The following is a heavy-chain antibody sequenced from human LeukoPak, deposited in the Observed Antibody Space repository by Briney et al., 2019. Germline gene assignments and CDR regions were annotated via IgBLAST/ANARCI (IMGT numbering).Heavy chain of an antibody. CDR1: GFTFSTYA. Sequence: PGGSLRLSCAASGFTFSTYAMHWVRQAPGKGLEWVAVIWYDGSNKYYADSVKGRFTISRDNSKNTLYLQMNSLRAEDTAVYYCAREANLRAFDIWGQGTMVTVSS. J-gene: IGHJ3*02. D-gene: IGHD4/OR15-4a*01. V-gene: IGHV3-33*01. CDR2: IWYDGSNK. CDR3: AREANLRAFDI.